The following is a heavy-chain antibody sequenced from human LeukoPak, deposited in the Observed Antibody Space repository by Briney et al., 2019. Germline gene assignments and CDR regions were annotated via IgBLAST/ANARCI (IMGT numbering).Heavy chain of an antibody. J-gene: IGHJ3*02. CDR3: ARELHYYDSSGYYYERSAFDI. Sequence: ASVTVSCKASGGTFSSYAISWVRQAPGQGLEWMGRIIPILGIANYAQKFQGRVTITADKSTSTAYMELSSLRSEDTAVYYCARELHYYDSSGYYYERSAFDIWGQGTMVTVSS. D-gene: IGHD3-22*01. CDR2: IIPILGIA. V-gene: IGHV1-69*04. CDR1: GGTFSSYA.